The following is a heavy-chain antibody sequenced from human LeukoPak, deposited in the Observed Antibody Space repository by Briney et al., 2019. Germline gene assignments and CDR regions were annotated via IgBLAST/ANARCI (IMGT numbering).Heavy chain of an antibody. D-gene: IGHD2-21*02. J-gene: IGHJ4*02. V-gene: IGHV1-2*02. CDR3: ARDSGGVTDFDY. CDR2: ISPNSGGT. Sequence: ASVKVSCKAPGYTFTGYYMHWVRQAPGQGLEWMGWISPNSGGTNYAQKLQGRVTMTRDTSISTAYMELSRLRSDDTAVYYCARDSGGVTDFDYWGQGTLVTVSS. CDR1: GYTFTGYY.